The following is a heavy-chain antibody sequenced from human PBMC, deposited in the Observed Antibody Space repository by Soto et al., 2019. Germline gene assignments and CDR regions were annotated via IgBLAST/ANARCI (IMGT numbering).Heavy chain of an antibody. CDR3: AGEGTWSNSYYYGMDV. CDR1: GGSISSYY. CDR2: IYYSGST. Sequence: QVQLQESGPGLVKPSETLALTCTAYGGSISSYYWTWIRQPPGKGREWIVYIYYSGSTNYNPSLQSRVTISVETSKTQFSLKLSSVTATDTAVYYCAGEGTWSNSYYYGMDVWGQGTTVTVSS. V-gene: IGHV4-59*08. J-gene: IGHJ6*02. D-gene: IGHD1-1*01.